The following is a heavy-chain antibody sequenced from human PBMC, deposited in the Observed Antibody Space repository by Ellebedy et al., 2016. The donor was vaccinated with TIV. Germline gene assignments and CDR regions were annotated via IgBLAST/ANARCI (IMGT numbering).Heavy chain of an antibody. V-gene: IGHV3-30*18. CDR2: ISADGSTT. Sequence: GESLKISCAASGFTFSNAWMSWVRQAPGKGLEWIAVISADGSTTYHADSVEGRFTISRDNSQYTLYLQMNSLRPEDTAVYFCAKIVYSNRPGSYYYYGMDVWGQGTTVTVSS. D-gene: IGHD4-11*01. J-gene: IGHJ6*02. CDR1: GFTFSNAW. CDR3: AKIVYSNRPGSYYYYGMDV.